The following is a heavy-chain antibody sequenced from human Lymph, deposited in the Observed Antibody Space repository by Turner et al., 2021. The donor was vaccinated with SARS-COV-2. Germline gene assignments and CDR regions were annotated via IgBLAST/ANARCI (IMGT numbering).Heavy chain of an antibody. CDR2: INPNSGGT. V-gene: IGHV1-2*02. CDR1: GYTFTAYY. Sequence: QVHLVQSGAEVKKPGASVTVSCKASGYTFTAYYMHWVRQAPGQGLEWMGWINPNSGGTNYAQKFQGRVTMTRDTSISTAYMELSRLTSDDTAVYYCAREGVTVSGYYYGMDVWGQGTRVTVSS. D-gene: IGHD4-17*01. J-gene: IGHJ6*02. CDR3: AREGVTVSGYYYGMDV.